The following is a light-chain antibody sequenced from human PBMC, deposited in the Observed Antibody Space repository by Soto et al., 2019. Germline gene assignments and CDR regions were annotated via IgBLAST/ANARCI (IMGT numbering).Light chain of an antibody. CDR2: GAS. CDR1: ETVRTF. Sequence: EVVLTQSPATLSLSPGERATLSCRASETVRTFVDWYQQKPGQAPRLPIYGASNRAPGIPARFSGSGSGTDFTLTISTLEPEDFAVYYCQQHCHWPPWTFGQGSSVEIQ. J-gene: IGKJ1*01. V-gene: IGKV3-11*01. CDR3: QQHCHWPPWT.